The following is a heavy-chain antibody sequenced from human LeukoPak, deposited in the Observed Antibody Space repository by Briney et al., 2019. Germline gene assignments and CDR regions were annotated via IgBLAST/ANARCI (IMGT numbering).Heavy chain of an antibody. CDR1: GFTFSSYG. V-gene: IGHV3-30*02. CDR2: IRYDGSNK. D-gene: IGHD1-14*01. Sequence: PGGSLRLSCAASGFTFSSYGMHWVRQAPGKGLGWVAFIRYDGSNKYYADSVKGRFTISRDNSKNTLYLQMNSLRAEDTAVYYCAKTGSFTYYYYMDVWGKGTTVTVSS. J-gene: IGHJ6*03. CDR3: AKTGSFTYYYYMDV.